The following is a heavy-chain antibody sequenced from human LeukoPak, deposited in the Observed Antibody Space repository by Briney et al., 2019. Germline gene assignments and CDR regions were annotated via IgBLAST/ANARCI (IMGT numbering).Heavy chain of an antibody. J-gene: IGHJ4*02. CDR3: AKGGARTYIDY. Sequence: GGSLRLSCAASGFTFSSCAMSWVRQAPGKGLEWVSAISGSGGSTYYADSVKGRFTISRDNSKNTLYLQMNSLRAEDTAVYCCAKGGARTYIDYWGQGTLVTVSS. CDR1: GFTFSSCA. V-gene: IGHV3-23*01. D-gene: IGHD3-16*01. CDR2: ISGSGGST.